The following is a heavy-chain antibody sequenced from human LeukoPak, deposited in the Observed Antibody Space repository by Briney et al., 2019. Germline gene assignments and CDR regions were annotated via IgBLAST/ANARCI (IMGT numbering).Heavy chain of an antibody. CDR2: INSDGSST. D-gene: IGHD5-18*01. J-gene: IGHJ4*02. CDR3: GNLDTPMGY. Sequence: GGSLRLSCAASGFTFRSYWMHWVRHAPGKGLVWVSRINSDGSSTSYADSVKGRFTISRDNAKNTLYLQMNSLRAEDTAVYYCGNLDTPMGYWGQGTLVTVSS. CDR1: GFTFRSYW. V-gene: IGHV3-74*01.